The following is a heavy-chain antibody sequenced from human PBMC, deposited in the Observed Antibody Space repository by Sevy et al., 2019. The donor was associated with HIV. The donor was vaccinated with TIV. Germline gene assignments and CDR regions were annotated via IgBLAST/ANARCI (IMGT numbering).Heavy chain of an antibody. D-gene: IGHD2-21*02. CDR3: AREGDSGDYRNYSGMDV. V-gene: IGHV1-18*01. CDR1: GYIFSNYG. CDR2: ISPYNGNA. J-gene: IGHJ6*02. Sequence: ASVKVSCKTSGYIFSNYGISWVRQAPGQGLEWMGWISPYNGNANYAQKLQGRVTMTTDTSTSTVYMELRSLRSDDTAVYYCAREGDSGDYRNYSGMDVWGQGTTVTVSS.